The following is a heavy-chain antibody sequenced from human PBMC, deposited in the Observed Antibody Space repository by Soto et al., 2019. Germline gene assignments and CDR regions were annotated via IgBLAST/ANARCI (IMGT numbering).Heavy chain of an antibody. CDR2: INAGNGNT. D-gene: IGHD6-19*01. J-gene: IGHJ4*02. Sequence: ASVKVSCKASGYPFTSYAMHWVRQAPGQRLELMGWINAGNGNTKYSQKFQGRVTITRDTSASTAYMELSSLRSEDTAVYYCARWGIAVADDYWGQGTLVTVSS. CDR1: GYPFTSYA. V-gene: IGHV1-3*01. CDR3: ARWGIAVADDY.